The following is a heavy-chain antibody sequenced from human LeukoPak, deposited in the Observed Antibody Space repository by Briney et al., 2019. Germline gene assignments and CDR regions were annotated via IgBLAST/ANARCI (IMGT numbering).Heavy chain of an antibody. CDR2: IYSGGSP. V-gene: IGHV3-53*01. D-gene: IGHD5-18*01. Sequence: PGGSLRLSCAASGFTVSSNYMSWVRQAPGKGLEWVSVIYSGGSPYYADSVKGRFTISRDNSKNTLYLQMNSLRAEDTAVYYCARPIQLWLLGYWGQGTLVTVSS. CDR1: GFTVSSNY. CDR3: ARPIQLWLLGY. J-gene: IGHJ4*02.